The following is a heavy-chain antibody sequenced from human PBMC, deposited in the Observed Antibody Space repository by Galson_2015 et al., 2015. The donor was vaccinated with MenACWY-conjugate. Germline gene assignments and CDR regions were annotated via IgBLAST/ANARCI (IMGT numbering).Heavy chain of an antibody. CDR1: GFTISSYA. V-gene: IGHV3-30*04. Sequence: SLRLSCAASGFTISSYAMHWVRQAPGKGLEWVAVTSYDGSKKYYADSVKGRFTISRDNSKNTLYLQMNSLRDEDPAVYFCARDQQGYNSSLYRSFDYWGQGTLVTVSS. CDR3: ARDQQGYNSSLYRSFDY. D-gene: IGHD6-13*01. CDR2: TSYDGSKK. J-gene: IGHJ4*02.